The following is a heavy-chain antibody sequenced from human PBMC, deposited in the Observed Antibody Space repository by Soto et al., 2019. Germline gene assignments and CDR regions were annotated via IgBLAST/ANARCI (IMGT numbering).Heavy chain of an antibody. CDR2: IYHSGST. D-gene: IGHD6-25*01. J-gene: IGHJ6*02. CDR3: ARGGRAAPSYSYYGRGG. V-gene: IGHV4-4*02. Sequence: PSETLPLTCAVSGGSISSSNWWSWVRQPPGKGLEWIGEIYHSGSTNYNPSLKSRVTISVDKSKNQFSLKLSSATAADTALYYRARGGRAAPSYSYYGRGGWSQGTRVTLSS. CDR1: GGSISSSNW.